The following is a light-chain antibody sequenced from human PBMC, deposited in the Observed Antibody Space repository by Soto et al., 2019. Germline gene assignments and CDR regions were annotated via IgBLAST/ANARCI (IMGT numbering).Light chain of an antibody. CDR2: DAS. CDR3: QQFHSFPWT. Sequence: EIQMTQSPSTLSASVGERATITCRASQTIHSFLAWYQQKAGKAPKLLIYDASNLESGVPSRFSGSGSGTEFTPTVSSLHPDDFATFYCQQFHSFPWTFGQGTKVDIK. CDR1: QTIHSF. V-gene: IGKV1-5*01. J-gene: IGKJ1*01.